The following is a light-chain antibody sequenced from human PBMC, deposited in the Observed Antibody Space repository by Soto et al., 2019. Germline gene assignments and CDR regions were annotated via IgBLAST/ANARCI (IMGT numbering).Light chain of an antibody. J-gene: IGLJ1*01. CDR3: SSYTSSITDV. V-gene: IGLV2-14*01. Sequence: QSALTQPASVSGSPLQSITISCTGTSSDVGGYNYVSWYQQHPGKAPKLMIYDVSNRPSGVSNRFSGSKSGNTASLTISGLQAEDEADYYCSSYTSSITDVFGTGTKLTVL. CDR2: DVS. CDR1: SSDVGGYNY.